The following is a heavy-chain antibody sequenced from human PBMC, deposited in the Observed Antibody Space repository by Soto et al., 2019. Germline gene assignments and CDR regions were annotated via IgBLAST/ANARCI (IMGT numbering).Heavy chain of an antibody. CDR3: ARSAGNAGSFSEY. CDR1: GYTFTSYW. V-gene: IGHV5-51*01. CDR2: IYPGDSDT. Sequence: GESLKISCKGSGYTFTSYWSGWVRQMTGEGLEWLGVIYPGDSDTRYSPSFQGQVTISADKSINTAYLQWGSLKASDSAIYYCARSAGNAGSFSEYWGQGTLVTVSS. J-gene: IGHJ4*02. D-gene: IGHD2-15*01.